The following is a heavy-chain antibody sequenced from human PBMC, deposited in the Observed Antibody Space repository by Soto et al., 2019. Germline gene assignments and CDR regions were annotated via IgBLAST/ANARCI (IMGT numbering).Heavy chain of an antibody. CDR3: ARIALFPERYFDY. Sequence: GESLKISCKGFGYGFANYWIGWVRQMPGKGLEWMGIIFPSDSDARYSPSFQGQVTISADNSISTTYLQWSSLKASDTAMYYCARIALFPERYFDYWGQGTLVTVSS. CDR2: IFPSDSDA. CDR1: GYGFANYW. J-gene: IGHJ4*02. D-gene: IGHD2-21*01. V-gene: IGHV5-51*01.